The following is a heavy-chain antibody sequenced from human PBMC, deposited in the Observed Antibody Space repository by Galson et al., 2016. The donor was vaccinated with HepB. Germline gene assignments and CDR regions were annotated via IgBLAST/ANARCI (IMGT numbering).Heavy chain of an antibody. V-gene: IGHV2-5*02. D-gene: IGHD1-26*01. CDR2: IHWDDEK. J-gene: IGHJ3*02. CDR1: GFSLSTTGVG. CDR3: AHSNVWDASDALYI. Sequence: PALVKPTQTLTLTCSFSGFSLSTTGVGVGWIRQPPGKALEWLALIHWDDEKRYSPSLKTRLTITKDTSKNQVVLGMTNMDPVDTATFYCAHSNVWDASDALYIWGQGTMVTVFS.